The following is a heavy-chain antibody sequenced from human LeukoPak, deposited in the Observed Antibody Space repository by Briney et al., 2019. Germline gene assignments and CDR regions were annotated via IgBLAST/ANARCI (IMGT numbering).Heavy chain of an antibody. Sequence: PSETLSLTCTVSGGSISSSSYYWGWIRQPPGKGLEWIGSIYYSGSTYYNPSLKSRVTISVDTSKNQFSLKLSSVTAADTAVYYCARKEWLYVDYWGQGTLVTVS. CDR2: IYYSGST. J-gene: IGHJ4*02. D-gene: IGHD3-3*01. CDR1: GGSISSSSYY. CDR3: ARKEWLYVDY. V-gene: IGHV4-39*01.